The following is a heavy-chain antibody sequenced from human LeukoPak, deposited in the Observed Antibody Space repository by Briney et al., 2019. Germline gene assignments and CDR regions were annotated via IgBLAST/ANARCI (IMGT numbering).Heavy chain of an antibody. CDR2: MSDRGGST. Sequence: GGSLRLSCAASGFTFSTYAMSWVRQAPGKGLEWVSTMSDRGGSTYFTDSVKGRFTISRDNSNNTLYLLMDSLRAEDTAVYYCAKDRSWGHTSRAFDIWGQGTMVTVSS. CDR3: AKDRSWGHTSRAFDI. D-gene: IGHD1-26*01. V-gene: IGHV3-23*01. CDR1: GFTFSTYA. J-gene: IGHJ3*02.